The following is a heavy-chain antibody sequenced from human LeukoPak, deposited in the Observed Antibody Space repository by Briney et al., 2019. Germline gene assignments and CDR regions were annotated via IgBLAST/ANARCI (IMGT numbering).Heavy chain of an antibody. V-gene: IGHV1-2*02. CDR1: GYTFSGVNY. D-gene: IGHD3-16*01. Sequence: GASVRVSCKASGYTFSGVNYIHWVRQAPGQGLEWMGWINPNNGGTNDAQKFHGRVSLTSDTSISTAYMERSRLTSDDTALYYCARGGALEINGGSDAFDIWGQGTMVTVSS. CDR2: INPNNGGT. CDR3: ARGGALEINGGSDAFDI. J-gene: IGHJ3*02.